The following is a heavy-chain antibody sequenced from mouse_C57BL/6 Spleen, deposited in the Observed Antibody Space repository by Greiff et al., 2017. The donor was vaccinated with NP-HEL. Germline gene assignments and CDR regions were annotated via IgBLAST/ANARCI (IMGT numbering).Heavy chain of an antibody. J-gene: IGHJ2*01. D-gene: IGHD3-2*02. CDR1: GYAFSSYW. V-gene: IGHV1-80*01. CDR2: IYPGDGDT. CDR3: ASTAQADYFDY. Sequence: QVQLQQSGAELVKPGASVKISCKASGYAFSSYWMNWVKQRPGKGLEWIGQIYPGDGDTNYNGKFKGKATLTADKSSSTAYMQLSSLTSEDSAVYFCASTAQADYFDYWGQGTTLTVSS.